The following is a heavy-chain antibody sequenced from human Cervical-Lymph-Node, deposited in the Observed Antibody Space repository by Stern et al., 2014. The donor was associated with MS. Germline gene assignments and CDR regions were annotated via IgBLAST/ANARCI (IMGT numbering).Heavy chain of an antibody. V-gene: IGHV1-69-2*01. J-gene: IGHJ5*02. CDR3: TSRNFGP. CDR1: GYTFIDYY. CDR2: VDLKDEAT. Sequence: VQLVESGAEVKEPGATVKISCKVSGYTFIDYYLHWVRQAPGKGLEWMGLVDLKDEATKLTESFQDGFTITADTSIATAYMDLSGLGSEDTAIYYCTSRNFGPWGQGTLVTVSS.